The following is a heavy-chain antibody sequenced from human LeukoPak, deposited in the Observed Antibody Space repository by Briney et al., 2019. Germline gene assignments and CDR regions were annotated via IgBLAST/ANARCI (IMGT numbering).Heavy chain of an antibody. J-gene: IGHJ4*02. Sequence: ASVKVSCKASGYTFTSYYMHWVRQAPGQGLEWMGIINPSGGSTSYAQKFQGRVTMTRDTSTSTVYMELSSLRAEDTAVYYCAKEGGYFDWPFTFDYWGQGTLVTVSS. CDR3: AKEGGYFDWPFTFDY. CDR2: INPSGGST. D-gene: IGHD3-9*01. V-gene: IGHV1-46*01. CDR1: GYTFTSYY.